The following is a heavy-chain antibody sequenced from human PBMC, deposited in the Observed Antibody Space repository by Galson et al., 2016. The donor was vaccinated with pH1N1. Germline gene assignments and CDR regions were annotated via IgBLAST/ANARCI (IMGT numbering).Heavy chain of an antibody. D-gene: IGHD1-26*01. CDR1: GGSINSDNYY. V-gene: IGHV4-61*02. J-gene: IGHJ3*02. CDR3: ARDAAHSGTYYVAFDT. CDR2: IYPSGGT. Sequence: TLSLTCTASGGSINSDNYYWSWIRQPAGKGLEWIGRIYPSGGTNYNPSLKSRVTISVDTSKNQFSLKLSSVTAADTAVYYCARDAAHSGTYYVAFDTWGQGTIVTVSS.